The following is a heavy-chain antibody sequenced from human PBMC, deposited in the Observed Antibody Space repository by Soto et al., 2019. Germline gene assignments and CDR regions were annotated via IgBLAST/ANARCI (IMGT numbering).Heavy chain of an antibody. CDR3: ARVERGTATTVVDAFDI. CDR1: GGFVTSGSYY. V-gene: IGHV4-34*01. J-gene: IGHJ3*02. Sequence: SETLSLTCAVYGGFVTSGSYYWSWIRQPPGKGLEWIGEMSHSGGTHFNPSLKSRVTISVDTSKNQFTLKMSSVTAADTALYYCARVERGTATTVVDAFDIWGPGTRVTVSS. D-gene: IGHD1-1*01. CDR2: MSHSGGT.